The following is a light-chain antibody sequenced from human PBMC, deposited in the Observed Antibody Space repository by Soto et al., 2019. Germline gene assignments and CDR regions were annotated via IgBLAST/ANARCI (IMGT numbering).Light chain of an antibody. V-gene: IGKV3-20*01. J-gene: IGKJ1*01. CDR3: QQYDTSPRT. CDR1: QSVSSNY. Sequence: EIVLTQSPGTLSLSPGERATLSCRASQSVSSNYLAWYQQKRGQAPSLLIYGASSRATGIPTRFSGSGSGTDFTLTISRLEPEDFAVYYCQQYDTSPRTFGQGTKVEIK. CDR2: GAS.